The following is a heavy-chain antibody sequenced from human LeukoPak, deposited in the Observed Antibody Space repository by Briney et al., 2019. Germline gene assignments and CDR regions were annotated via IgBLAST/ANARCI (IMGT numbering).Heavy chain of an antibody. D-gene: IGHD2-15*01. V-gene: IGHV4-34*01. CDR1: GGSFSGYY. J-gene: IGHJ4*02. CDR2: INHSGST. CDR3: ARGAMGAAGFDY. Sequence: SETLSLTCAVYGGSFSGYYWSWIRQPPGKGLEWIGEINHSGSTNYNPSLKSRVTISVDMSNNQFSLKLSSVTAADTAVYYCARGAMGAAGFDYWGQGTLVTVSS.